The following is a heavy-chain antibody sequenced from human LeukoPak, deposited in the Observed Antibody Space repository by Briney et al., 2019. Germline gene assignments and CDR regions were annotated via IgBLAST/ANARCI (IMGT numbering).Heavy chain of an antibody. D-gene: IGHD2-8*01. CDR1: GFTFSSYA. CDR2: ISDSGDYT. Sequence: GGSLTLSCAGSGFTFSSYAMSWVRQSPRQGLGWVSVISDSGDYTSYADSVRGRFTISRDNSRNTLYLQMISLRPEDTAVYYCAKDTSIGKYCTNGVCSPFDYWGQGTLVTVSS. V-gene: IGHV3-23*01. J-gene: IGHJ4*02. CDR3: AKDTSIGKYCTNGVCSPFDY.